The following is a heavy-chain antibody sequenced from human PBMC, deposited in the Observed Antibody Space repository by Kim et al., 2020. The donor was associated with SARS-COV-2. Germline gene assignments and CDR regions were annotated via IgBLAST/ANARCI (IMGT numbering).Heavy chain of an antibody. J-gene: IGHJ4*02. V-gene: IGHV1-69*01. Sequence: YAQKVQGRVTITADESTSTAYMELSSLRSEDTAVYYCARDGGSYYTPFDYWGQGTLVTVSS. D-gene: IGHD1-26*01. CDR3: ARDGGSYYTPFDY.